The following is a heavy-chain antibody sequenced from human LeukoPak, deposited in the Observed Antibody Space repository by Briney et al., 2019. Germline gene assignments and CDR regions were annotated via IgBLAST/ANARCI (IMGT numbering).Heavy chain of an antibody. CDR1: GGSVSSGTYY. V-gene: IGHV4-61*01. CDR3: GRAQPFDS. CDR2: IYYSGST. Sequence: SETLSLTCSVSGGSVSSGTYYWSWVRRPPGQGLEWIGFIYYSGSTSYNPSLKSRVTISRDTSKNQFSLRLSSVTAADTAVYYCGRAQPFDSWGQGTLVTVSS. J-gene: IGHJ4*02.